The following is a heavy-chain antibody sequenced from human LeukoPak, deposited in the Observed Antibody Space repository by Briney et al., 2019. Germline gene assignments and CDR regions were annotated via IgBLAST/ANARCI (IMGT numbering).Heavy chain of an antibody. D-gene: IGHD6-13*01. J-gene: IGHJ5*02. V-gene: IGHV6-1*01. CDR3: ARGSIAAADNNWFDP. CDR2: TYYRSKWYN. Sequence: SQTLSLTCAISGDSVSSNSAAGNWIRQSPSRGLEWLGRTYYRSKWYNDYGVSVKSRIAINPDTSKNQFSLQLNSVTPEDTAVYYCARGSIAAADNNWFDPWGQGTLVTVSS. CDR1: GDSVSSNSAA.